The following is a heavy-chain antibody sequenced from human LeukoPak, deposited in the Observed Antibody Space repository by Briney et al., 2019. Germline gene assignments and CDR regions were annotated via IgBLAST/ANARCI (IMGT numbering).Heavy chain of an antibody. CDR3: ARAPGGYSNFDY. D-gene: IGHD4-11*01. CDR2: IYYSGST. CDR1: GGSFSGYY. J-gene: IGHJ4*02. V-gene: IGHV4-59*01. Sequence: PSETLSLTCAVYGGSFSGYYWSWIRQPPGKGLEWIGYIYYSGSTNYNPSLKSRVTISVDTSKNQFSLKLSSVTAADTAVYYCARAPGGYSNFDYWGQGTLVTVSS.